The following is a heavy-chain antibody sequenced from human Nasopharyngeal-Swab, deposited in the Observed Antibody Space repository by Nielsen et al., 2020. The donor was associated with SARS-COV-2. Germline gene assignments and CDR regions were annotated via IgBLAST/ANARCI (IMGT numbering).Heavy chain of an antibody. CDR2: INPKSGGT. J-gene: IGHJ4*02. CDR3: ASVVYSSSWDPNDPDY. V-gene: IGHV1-2*06. Sequence: WVRQAPGQGLEWMGRINPKSGGTNYAQKFQGRVTMTRDTSISTAYMELSRLRSDDTAVYYCASVVYSSSWDPNDPDYWGQGTLVTVSS. D-gene: IGHD6-13*01.